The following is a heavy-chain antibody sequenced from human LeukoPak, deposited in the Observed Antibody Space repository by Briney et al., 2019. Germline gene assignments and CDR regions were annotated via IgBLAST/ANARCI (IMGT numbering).Heavy chain of an antibody. CDR1: GFTFSSYS. CDR3: SGGNSGGDY. CDR2: ISSSSSTI. Sequence: GGSLRLSCAASGFTFSSYSMNWVRQAPGKGLEWVSYISSSSSTIYYADSVKGRFTISRDNAKNSLYLQMNSLRAEDTAVYYCSGGNSGGDYWGQGTLVTVSS. J-gene: IGHJ4*02. D-gene: IGHD4-23*01. V-gene: IGHV3-48*04.